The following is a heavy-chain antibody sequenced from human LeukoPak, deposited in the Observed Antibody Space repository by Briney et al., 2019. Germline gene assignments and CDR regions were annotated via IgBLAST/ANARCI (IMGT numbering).Heavy chain of an antibody. J-gene: IGHJ4*02. Sequence: SETLSLTCTFFGASTSDYYWSWVRQPPGKGLEWIGYIHHTGSFEYNPSLNSRATISLDTSKNQFSLKLTSVTAAGTAVYYCTRGHWALDCWGQGPLVTVSS. D-gene: IGHD3-16*01. CDR2: IHHTGSF. CDR3: TRGHWALDC. V-gene: IGHV4-59*01. CDR1: GASTSDYY.